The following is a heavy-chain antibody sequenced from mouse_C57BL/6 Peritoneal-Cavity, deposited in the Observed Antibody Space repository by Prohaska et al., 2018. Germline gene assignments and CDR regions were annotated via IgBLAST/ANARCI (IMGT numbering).Heavy chain of an antibody. J-gene: IGHJ2*01. Sequence: QVQLQQSGAELVRPGTSVKMSCKASGYTFTNYWIGWAKQRPGHGLEWIGDIYPGGGYTNYNEKFKGKATLTADKSSSTAYMQFSSLTSEDSAIYYYARLATTVGGYLDYWGQGNTLTVSS. V-gene: IGHV1-63*01. CDR2: IYPGGGYT. CDR3: ARLATTVGGYLDY. D-gene: IGHD1-1*01. CDR1: GYTFTNYW.